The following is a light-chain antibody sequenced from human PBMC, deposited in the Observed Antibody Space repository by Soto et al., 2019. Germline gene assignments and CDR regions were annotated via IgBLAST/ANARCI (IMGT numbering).Light chain of an antibody. V-gene: IGKV2-28*01. J-gene: IGKJ1*01. CDR3: MQALQTPPT. Sequence: IVMTQSPLSLPVSPGEPASMSCRSSQSLLHSNGYNYLDRYLQKPGQSPQLLIYLGSNRASGVPDRISGSGSGTDYTLEISRVEAEDVGVYYCMQALQTPPTFGQGTKVDI. CDR2: LGS. CDR1: QSLLHSNGYNY.